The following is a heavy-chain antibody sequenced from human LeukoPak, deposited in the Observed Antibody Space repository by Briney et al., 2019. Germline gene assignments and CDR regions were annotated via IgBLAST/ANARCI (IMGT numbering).Heavy chain of an antibody. CDR3: TSLLGYCSGGSCYSAGWDY. V-gene: IGHV4-61*01. CDR2: IYYSGST. CDR1: GGSVSSGSYY. Sequence: SGTLSLSCTVSGGSVSSGSYYWSWIRQPPGKGLEWIGYIYYSGSTNYNPSLKSRVTISLNTSKNQFSLKLTSVTAADTDVYYCTSLLGYCSGGSCYSAGWDYWGQGTLVTVSS. D-gene: IGHD2-15*01. J-gene: IGHJ4*02.